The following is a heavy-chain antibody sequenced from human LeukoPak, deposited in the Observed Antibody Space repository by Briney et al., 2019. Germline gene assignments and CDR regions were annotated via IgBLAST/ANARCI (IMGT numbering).Heavy chain of an antibody. Sequence: ASVKVSCKASGYTFTRYYMHWVRQAPGKGLEWMGWINPNSGGTNYAQKFQGRVTMTRDTSISTAYMELSRLTCDDTAVYYCARRDYFDYWGQGTLVTVSS. V-gene: IGHV1-2*02. CDR2: INPNSGGT. CDR3: ARRDYFDY. J-gene: IGHJ4*02. CDR1: GYTFTRYY.